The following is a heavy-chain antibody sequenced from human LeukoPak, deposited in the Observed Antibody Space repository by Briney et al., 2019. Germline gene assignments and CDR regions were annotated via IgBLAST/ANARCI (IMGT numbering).Heavy chain of an antibody. D-gene: IGHD1-26*01. CDR1: GFTFRSYA. CDR3: ANLIVGATGDAFDI. Sequence: GGSLRLSCAGSGFTFRSYAMSWVRQAPGKGLEWVAVISYDGSNKYYADSVKGRFTISRDNSKNTLYLQMNSLRAEDTAVYYCANLIVGATGDAFDIWGQGTMVTVSS. CDR2: ISYDGSNK. V-gene: IGHV3-30*18. J-gene: IGHJ3*02.